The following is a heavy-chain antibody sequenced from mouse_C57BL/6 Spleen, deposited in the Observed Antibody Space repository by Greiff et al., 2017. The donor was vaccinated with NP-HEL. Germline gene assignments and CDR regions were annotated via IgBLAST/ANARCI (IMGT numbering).Heavy chain of an antibody. D-gene: IGHD1-1*01. CDR2: INPNNGGT. V-gene: IGHV1-18*01. J-gene: IGHJ1*03. Sequence: EVQLHQSGPELVKPGASVKIPCKASGYTFTDYNMDWVKQSHGKSLEWIGDINPNNGGTIYNQKFKGKATLTVDKSSSTAYMELRSLTSEDTAVYYCARREGYYYGSSYWYFDVWGTGTTVTVSS. CDR1: GYTFTDYN. CDR3: ARREGYYYGSSYWYFDV.